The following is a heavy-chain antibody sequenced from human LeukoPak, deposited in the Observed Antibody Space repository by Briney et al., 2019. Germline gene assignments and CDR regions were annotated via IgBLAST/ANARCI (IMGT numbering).Heavy chain of an antibody. CDR1: GFTFSSYW. Sequence: LPGGSLRPSCAASGFTFSSYWMHWVRQAPGKGLVWVSRINSDGSSTSYADSVKGRFTISRDNAKNTLYLQVNSLRAEDTAVHYCARGYSSGWYGSPSGDYWGQGTLVTVSS. J-gene: IGHJ4*02. CDR3: ARGYSSGWYGSPSGDY. V-gene: IGHV3-74*01. D-gene: IGHD6-19*01. CDR2: INSDGSST.